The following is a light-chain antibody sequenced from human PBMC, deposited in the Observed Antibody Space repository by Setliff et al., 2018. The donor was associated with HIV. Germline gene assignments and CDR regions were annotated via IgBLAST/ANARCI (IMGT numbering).Light chain of an antibody. CDR2: EVS. V-gene: IGLV2-14*01. CDR1: SSDVGGYNY. J-gene: IGLJ1*01. CDR3: SSYTSTSTRGV. Sequence: QSALAQPASVSGSPGQSITISCTGTSSDVGGYNYVSWYQHYPGKAPKLMIYEVSNRPSGVSNRFSGSKSGNTASLTISGLQAEDEADYYCSSYTSTSTRGVFGTGTKVTVL.